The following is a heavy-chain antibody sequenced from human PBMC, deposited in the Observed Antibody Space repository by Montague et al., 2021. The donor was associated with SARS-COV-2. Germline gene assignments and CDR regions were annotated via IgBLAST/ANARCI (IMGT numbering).Heavy chain of an antibody. Sequence: PALVQPTQTLTLTCTFSGFSLSTSGMCVSWIRQPPGKALEWLARIDWDXYKYYSTSLKTRLTIPKDTSKNQVVLTMTNMDPVDTATYYCARMVAVTTSFDYWGQGTLVTVSS. CDR1: GFSLSTSGMC. V-gene: IGHV2-70*11. CDR2: IDWDXYK. J-gene: IGHJ4*02. D-gene: IGHD4-17*01. CDR3: ARMVAVTTSFDY.